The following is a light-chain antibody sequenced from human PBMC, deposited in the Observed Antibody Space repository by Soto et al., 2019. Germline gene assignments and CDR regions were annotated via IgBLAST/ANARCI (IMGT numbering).Light chain of an antibody. Sequence: QLVLTQSPSSSASLGASVKLTCTLSSGHNNYAIAWHQQQPEKGPRYLMKVNSDGSHNKGGGIPDRFSGSSSGAERYLTISSLQSEDEADYYCQTWGAGIVVFGGGTKVTVL. CDR3: QTWGAGIVV. J-gene: IGLJ2*01. CDR1: SGHNNYA. V-gene: IGLV4-69*01. CDR2: VNSDGSH.